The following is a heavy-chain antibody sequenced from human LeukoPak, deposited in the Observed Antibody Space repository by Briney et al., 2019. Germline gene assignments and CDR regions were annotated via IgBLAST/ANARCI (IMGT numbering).Heavy chain of an antibody. J-gene: IGHJ4*02. V-gene: IGHV4-34*01. D-gene: IGHD2-2*03. Sequence: SETLSLTCAVYGGSFSGYYWSWIRQPPGKGLEWIGEINHSGSTNYNPSLKSRVTISVDTSKNQFSLRLSSVTAADTAVYYCARGRVDIVVVPAAMSRYFDYWGQGTLVTVSS. CDR1: GGSFSGYY. CDR3: ARGRVDIVVVPAAMSRYFDY. CDR2: INHSGST.